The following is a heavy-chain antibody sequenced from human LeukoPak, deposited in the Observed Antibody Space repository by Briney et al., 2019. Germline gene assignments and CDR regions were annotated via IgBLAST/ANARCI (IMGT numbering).Heavy chain of an antibody. J-gene: IGHJ4*02. Sequence: GGSLPLPRAASGFPLSSLRMLCVRHAPDRGLEWVAGMWEDVSNEYYSVSVKGRFAISRDNSRHTTYLQMSSLRGEQRAVYYCARDRNTRGYFEYCGQGALVTVSS. V-gene: IGHV3-33*01. D-gene: IGHD4-11*01. CDR1: GFPLSSLR. CDR3: ARDRNTRGYFEY. CDR2: MWEDVSNE.